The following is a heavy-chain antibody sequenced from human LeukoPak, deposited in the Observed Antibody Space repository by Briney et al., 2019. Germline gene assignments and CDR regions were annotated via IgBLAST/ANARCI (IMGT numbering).Heavy chain of an antibody. J-gene: IGHJ4*02. D-gene: IGHD5-24*01. CDR3: ARKDGDG. V-gene: IGHV4-59*01. Sequence: SETLSLTCTVSGGSISSYYWSWIRQPPGKGLEWIGYIYYSGSTYYNPSLRGRVTISLDTSKNQVSLKLSSVTAADTAMYYCARKDGDGWGQGTLVTVSS. CDR1: GGSISSYY. CDR2: IYYSGST.